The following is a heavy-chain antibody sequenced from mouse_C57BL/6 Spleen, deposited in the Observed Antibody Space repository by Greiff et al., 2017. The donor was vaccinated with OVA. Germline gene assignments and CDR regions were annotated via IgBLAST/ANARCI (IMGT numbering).Heavy chain of an antibody. V-gene: IGHV3-6*01. CDR1: GYSITSGYY. CDR3: ARRYYYGSSYAMDY. J-gene: IGHJ4*01. CDR2: ISYDGSN. Sequence: EVKLQESGPGLVKPSQSLSLTCSVTGYSITSGYYWNWIRQFPGNKLEWMGYISYDGSNNYNPSLKNRISITRDTSKNQFFLKLNSVTTEDTATYYCARRYYYGSSYAMDYWGQGTSVTVSS. D-gene: IGHD1-1*01.